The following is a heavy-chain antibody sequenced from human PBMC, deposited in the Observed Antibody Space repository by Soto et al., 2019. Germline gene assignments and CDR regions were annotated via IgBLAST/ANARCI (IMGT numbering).Heavy chain of an antibody. CDR2: VNPIVSMS. V-gene: IGHV1-69*02. CDR1: GDTFNFYS. D-gene: IGHD3-10*01. J-gene: IGHJ4*02. CDR3: ASSYGSGYRAFDY. Sequence: QVQLVQSGAEVKRPGSSVKVSCKASGDTFNFYSINWVRQAPGLGLEWMGRVNPIVSMSNYAQKFQGRVTRTADKSTSTAYMELSSQRSEDTAFYYCASSYGSGYRAFDYWVQGALVTVSS.